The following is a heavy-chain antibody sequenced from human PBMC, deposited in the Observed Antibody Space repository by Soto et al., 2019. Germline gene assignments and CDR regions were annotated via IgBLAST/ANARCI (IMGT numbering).Heavy chain of an antibody. D-gene: IGHD5-18*01. CDR2: ISSDGSNK. CDR1: GFTFSSYA. Sequence: QVQLVESGGGVVQPGRSLRLSCAASGFTFSSYAMHWVRQAPGKGLEWVAVISSDGSNKYYADSVKGRFTISRDNSKNTLCLQMNSLRAEDTAVYYCARDGPYSYATFDYWGQGTLVTVSS. CDR3: ARDGPYSYATFDY. J-gene: IGHJ4*02. V-gene: IGHV3-30-3*01.